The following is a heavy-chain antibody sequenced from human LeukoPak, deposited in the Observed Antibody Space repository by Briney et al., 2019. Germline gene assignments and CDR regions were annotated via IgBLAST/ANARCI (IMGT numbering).Heavy chain of an antibody. Sequence: SVKVSCKASGYTFTSYGISWVRQAPGQGLEWMGGIIPIFGTANYAQKFQGRVTITADESTSTAYMELSSLRSEDTAVYYCARLGGYYYGAGSYLIDYWGQGTLVTVSS. CDR3: ARLGGYYYGAGSYLIDY. CDR2: IIPIFGTA. V-gene: IGHV1-69*13. CDR1: GYTFTSYG. D-gene: IGHD3-10*01. J-gene: IGHJ4*02.